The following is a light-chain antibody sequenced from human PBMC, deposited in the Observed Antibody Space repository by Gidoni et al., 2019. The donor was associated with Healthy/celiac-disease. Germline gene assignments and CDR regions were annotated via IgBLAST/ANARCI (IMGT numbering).Light chain of an antibody. CDR3: QQRSNWPT. CDR2: DAS. V-gene: IGKV3-11*01. J-gene: IGKJ3*01. Sequence: EIVLTQSPATLSLSPGERATLSCGASQSVSSYLAWYHQKPGQAPRLLIYDASNRATGIPARFSGSGSGTDFTLTISSLEPEDFAVYYCQQRSNWPTFGPGTKVDIK. CDR1: QSVSSY.